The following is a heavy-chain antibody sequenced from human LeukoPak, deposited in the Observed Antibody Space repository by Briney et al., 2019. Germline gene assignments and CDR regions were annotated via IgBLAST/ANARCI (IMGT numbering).Heavy chain of an antibody. V-gene: IGHV1-69*04. D-gene: IGHD5-18*01. Sequence: SVKVSCKASGGTFSSYAISWVRQAPGQGLEWMGRIIPILGIANHAQKFQGRVTITADKSTSTAYMELRSLRSDDTAVYYCARVMHWDTVMARGRGMDVWGQGTTVTVSS. CDR1: GGTFSSYA. J-gene: IGHJ6*02. CDR2: IIPILGIA. CDR3: ARVMHWDTVMARGRGMDV.